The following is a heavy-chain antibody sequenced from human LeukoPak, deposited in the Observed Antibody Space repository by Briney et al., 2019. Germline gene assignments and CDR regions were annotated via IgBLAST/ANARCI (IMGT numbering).Heavy chain of an antibody. CDR2: IIPIFGTA. D-gene: IGHD5-24*01. CDR1: GYTFTSLD. J-gene: IGHJ6*02. CDR3: ARGEMATIQYYYYYGMDV. Sequence: ASVKVSCKASGYTFTSLDINWVRQASGQGLEWMGGIIPIFGTANYAQKFQGRVTITADESTSTAYMELSSLRSEDTAVYYCARGEMATIQYYYYYGMDVWGQGTTVTVSS. V-gene: IGHV1-69*13.